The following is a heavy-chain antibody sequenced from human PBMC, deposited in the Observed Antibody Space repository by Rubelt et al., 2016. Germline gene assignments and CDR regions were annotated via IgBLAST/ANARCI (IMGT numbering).Heavy chain of an antibody. D-gene: IGHD6-13*01. J-gene: IGHJ4*02. V-gene: IGHV1-18*01. CDR3: ARAPRSTAAADY. CDR2: ISAYNGNT. Sequence: QVQLVQSGAGVKKPGASMKVSCKASGYNFTTYGIHWVRQAPGQGLAWMGWISAYNGNTNYAQKVQGRVTLTTDKSTSTAYMELRRLRADDTAVYYCARAPRSTAAADYWGQGTLVTVSS. CDR1: GYNFTTYG.